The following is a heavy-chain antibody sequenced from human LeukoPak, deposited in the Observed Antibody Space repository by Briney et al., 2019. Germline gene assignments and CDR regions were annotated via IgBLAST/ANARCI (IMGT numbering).Heavy chain of an antibody. CDR3: ASGIAAAGTWPFDY. V-gene: IGHV1-8*01. CDR2: MNPNSGNT. Sequence: ASVKVSCKASGYTFTSYDINWVRQATGQGLEWMGWMNPNSGNTGYAQKFQGRVTMTTDTSTSTAYMELRSLRSDDTAVYYCASGIAAAGTWPFDYWGQGTLVTVSS. J-gene: IGHJ4*02. D-gene: IGHD6-13*01. CDR1: GYTFTSYD.